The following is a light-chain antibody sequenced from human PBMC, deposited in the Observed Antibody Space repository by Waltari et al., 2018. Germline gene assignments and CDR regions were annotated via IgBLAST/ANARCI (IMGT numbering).Light chain of an antibody. CDR1: PPNIGSNA. CDR3: ASWDGSLAAYV. CDR2: NNS. Sequence: QSVLTQPPSASGTPGQRVPIPCSGGPPNIGSNAVNGYQHLPGAAPKLVILNNSQRPSGISDRFSGSTSGASASLAISGLQSDDEADYYCASWDGSLAAYVFGGGTKVTV. J-gene: IGLJ1*01. V-gene: IGLV1-44*01.